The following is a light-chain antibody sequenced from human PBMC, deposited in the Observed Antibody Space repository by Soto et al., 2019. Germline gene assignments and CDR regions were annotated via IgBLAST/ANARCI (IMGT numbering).Light chain of an antibody. CDR1: SSDIGGHDD. Sequence: QSVLTQPASVSGSPGQSITISCTGTSSDIGGHDDVSWYQQHPGKVPKLLIYGVTDRPSGVSNRFSGSKSGNMASLTISGLQAEDEADYYCCSYTSDRPPYVFGTGTKLTVL. J-gene: IGLJ1*01. CDR3: CSYTSDRPPYV. CDR2: GVT. V-gene: IGLV2-14*03.